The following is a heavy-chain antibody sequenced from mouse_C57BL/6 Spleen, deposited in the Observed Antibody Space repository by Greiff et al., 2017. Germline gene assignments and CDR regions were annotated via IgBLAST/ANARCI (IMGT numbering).Heavy chain of an antibody. CDR2: IDPSDSYT. Sequence: QVQLQQPGAELVMPGASVKLSCKASGYTFTSYWMHWVKQRPGQGLEWIGEIDPSDSYTNYNQKFKGKSTLTVDKSSSTAYMQLSSLTSEDSAVYYCASPHYGSSYNWYFDVWGTGTTVTVSS. CDR1: GYTFTSYW. V-gene: IGHV1-69*01. D-gene: IGHD1-1*01. CDR3: ASPHYGSSYNWYFDV. J-gene: IGHJ1*03.